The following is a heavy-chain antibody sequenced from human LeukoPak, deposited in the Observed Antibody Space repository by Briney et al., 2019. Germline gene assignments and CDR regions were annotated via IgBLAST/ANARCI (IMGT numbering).Heavy chain of an antibody. J-gene: IGHJ4*02. D-gene: IGHD2-15*01. CDR1: GGSISSSSYY. CDR2: IYYSGST. Sequence: PSETLSLTCTVSGGSISSSSYYWGWIRQPPGKGLEWIGSIYYSGSTYYNLSLKSRVTISVDTSKNQFSLKLSSVTAADTAVYYCARGGGGQRAVVVAATGLFDYWGQGTLVTVSS. V-gene: IGHV4-39*07. CDR3: ARGGGGQRAVVVAATGLFDY.